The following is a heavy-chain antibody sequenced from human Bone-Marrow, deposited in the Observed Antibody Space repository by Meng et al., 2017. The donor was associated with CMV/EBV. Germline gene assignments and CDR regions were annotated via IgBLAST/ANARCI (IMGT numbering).Heavy chain of an antibody. J-gene: IGHJ4*02. Sequence: GGSLRLSCTAPGITLNDFALAWVRQAPGGGLEWVSTIDHSGNNKHYADSVKGRFSISRDHSKSTLSLQMSALRAEDTALYYCTTDVGNPGMVAFWGQGTQVTVSS. CDR2: IDHSGNNK. CDR1: GITLNDFA. D-gene: IGHD3-16*01. V-gene: IGHV3-23*05. CDR3: TTDVGNPGMVAF.